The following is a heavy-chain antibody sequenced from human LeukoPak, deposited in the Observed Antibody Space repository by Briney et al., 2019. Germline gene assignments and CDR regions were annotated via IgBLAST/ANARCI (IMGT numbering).Heavy chain of an antibody. Sequence: SSVKVSCKASGGTFSSYAISWVRQAPGQGLEWMGGIIPIFGTANYAQKFQGRVTITADESTSTAYMELSSLGSEDTAVYYCARDSSAARFGELTNWFDPWGQGTLVTVSS. V-gene: IGHV1-69*01. CDR2: IIPIFGTA. D-gene: IGHD3-10*01. J-gene: IGHJ5*02. CDR1: GGTFSSYA. CDR3: ARDSSAARFGELTNWFDP.